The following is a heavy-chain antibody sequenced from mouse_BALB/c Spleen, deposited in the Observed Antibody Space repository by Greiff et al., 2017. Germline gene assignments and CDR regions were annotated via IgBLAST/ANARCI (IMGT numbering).Heavy chain of an antibody. D-gene: IGHD4-1*01. CDR3: ARTGTTPYWYFDV. CDR1: GDSITSGY. V-gene: IGHV3-8*02. J-gene: IGHJ1*01. CDR2: ISYSGST. Sequence: VQLKESGPSLVKPSQTLSLTCSVTGDSITSGYWNWIRKFPGNKLEYMGYISYSGSTYYNPSLKSRISITRDTSKNQYYLQLNSVTTEDTATYYCARTGTTPYWYFDVWGAGTTVTVSS.